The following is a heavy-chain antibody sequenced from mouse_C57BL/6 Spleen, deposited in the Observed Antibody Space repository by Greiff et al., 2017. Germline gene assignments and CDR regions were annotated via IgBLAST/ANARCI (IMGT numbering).Heavy chain of an antibody. J-gene: IGHJ3*01. CDR2: INPSTGGT. V-gene: IGHV1-42*01. CDR1: GYSFTGYY. Sequence: EVQLQQSGPELVKPGASVKISCKASGYSFTGYYMNWVKQSPEQSLEWIGEINPSTGGTTYNQKFKAKATLTVDKSSSTAYMQLKSLTSEDSAVYYCASDGYYGDFAYWGQGTLVTVSA. D-gene: IGHD2-3*01. CDR3: ASDGYYGDFAY.